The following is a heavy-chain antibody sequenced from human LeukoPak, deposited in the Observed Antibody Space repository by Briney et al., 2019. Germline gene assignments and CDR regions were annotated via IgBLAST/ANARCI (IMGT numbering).Heavy chain of an antibody. CDR2: MNPNSGNT. V-gene: IGHV1-8*01. CDR3: ARGRGRGYDRPYYYYGMDV. CDR1: GYTFTRYD. D-gene: IGHD5-12*01. Sequence: ASVKVSCKASGYTFTRYDINWVRQATGQGLEWMGWMNPNSGNTGYAQKFQGRVTMTRNTSISTAYMELSSRRSEDTAVYYCARGRGRGYDRPYYYYGMDVWGQGTTVTVSS. J-gene: IGHJ6*02.